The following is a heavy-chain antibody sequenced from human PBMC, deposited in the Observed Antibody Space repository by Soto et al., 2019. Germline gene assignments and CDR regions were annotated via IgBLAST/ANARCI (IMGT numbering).Heavy chain of an antibody. V-gene: IGHV4-4*02. CDR2: IFHSGDT. Sequence: QVQLQESGPRLVKPSGTLSLTCAVSGDSISDSRWWTWVRQTRGKGLEWIGDIFHSGDTNYNRFLKSRVFISVDKSQNQFSLKVSSVTAADTAVYYCAYSTGWYRHDVWGQGTLVTVSS. J-gene: IGHJ3*01. D-gene: IGHD6-19*01. CDR1: GDSISDSRW. CDR3: AYSTGWYRHDV.